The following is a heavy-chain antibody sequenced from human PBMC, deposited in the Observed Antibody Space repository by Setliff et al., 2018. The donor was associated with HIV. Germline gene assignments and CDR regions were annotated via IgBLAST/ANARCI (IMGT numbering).Heavy chain of an antibody. D-gene: IGHD6-19*01. Sequence: PGGSLRLSCAASGITFSNYVINWVRQAPGKGLEWVGRIKSKTDGGTTDYAAPVKGRFTISRDDSKNTLYLQMNSLKSEDTAVYYCATVAHSSALDYWGQGTLVTVSS. J-gene: IGHJ4*02. CDR2: IKSKTDGGTT. CDR1: GITFSNYV. V-gene: IGHV3-15*01. CDR3: ATVAHSSALDY.